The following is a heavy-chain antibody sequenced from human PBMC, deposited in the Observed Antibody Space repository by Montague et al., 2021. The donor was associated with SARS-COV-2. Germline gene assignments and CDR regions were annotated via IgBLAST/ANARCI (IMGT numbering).Heavy chain of an antibody. CDR3: ARPLRSNVWYGFDT. J-gene: IGHJ5*02. CDR2: IYYTGTT. D-gene: IGHD6-13*01. V-gene: IGHV4-59*08. Sequence: SETLSLTCTVSGGSISSHYWSWIWQAPGQGLEWIGHIYYTGTTKYNPSLKSRVTLSLDTSRDQFSLTLSSVTAADTAVYYCARPLRSNVWYGFDTWGQGALVIVSS. CDR1: GGSISSHY.